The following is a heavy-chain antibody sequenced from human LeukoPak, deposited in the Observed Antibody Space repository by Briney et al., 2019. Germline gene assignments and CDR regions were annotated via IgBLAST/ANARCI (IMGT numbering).Heavy chain of an antibody. V-gene: IGHV4-39*01. J-gene: IGHJ4*02. CDR1: GGSISSSSYY. D-gene: IGHD1-1*01. Sequence: SDTLSLTCTVSGGSISSSSYYWGWIRQPPGKGLEWIGSIYYSGSTYYNPSLKSRVTISVDTSKNQFSLKLSSVTAADTAVYYCARQRAGIDYWGQGTLVTVSS. CDR2: IYYSGST. CDR3: ARQRAGIDY.